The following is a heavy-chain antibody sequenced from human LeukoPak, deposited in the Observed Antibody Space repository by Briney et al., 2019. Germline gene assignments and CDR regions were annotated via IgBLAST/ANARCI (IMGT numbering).Heavy chain of an antibody. CDR2: ISYDGSNK. Sequence: GGSLRLSCAASGFTFSSYAMHWVRQAPGKGLEWVAVISYDGSNKYYADSVKGRFTISRDNSKNTLYLQMNSLRAEDTAVYYCARGLRLFDAFDIWGQGTMVTVSS. J-gene: IGHJ3*02. CDR3: ARGLRLFDAFDI. V-gene: IGHV3-30-3*01. CDR1: GFTFSSYA.